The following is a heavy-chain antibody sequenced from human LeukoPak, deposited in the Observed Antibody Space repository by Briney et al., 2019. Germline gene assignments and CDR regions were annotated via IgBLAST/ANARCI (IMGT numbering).Heavy chain of an antibody. D-gene: IGHD3-3*01. CDR3: VKANYDYYFDY. J-gene: IGHJ4*02. CDR2: IGPVSAI. V-gene: IGHV3-23*01. Sequence: PGGSLRLSCAASGFSLSDYAMSWVRQTPGQGLAWVSVIGPVSAIYYADSVKGRFTISRDTSKNTLYLQMDSLRAEDTAVYFCVKANYDYYFDYWGQGTLVTVPS. CDR1: GFSLSDYA.